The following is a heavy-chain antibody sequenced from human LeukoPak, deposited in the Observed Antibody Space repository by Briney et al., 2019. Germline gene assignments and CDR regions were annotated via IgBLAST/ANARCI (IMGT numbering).Heavy chain of an antibody. D-gene: IGHD6-19*01. CDR3: ARGAIIAVAGTYFDY. Sequence: SETLSLTCGVYGGSFSGYYWSWIRQPPGKGLEWIGEINHSGSTNYNPSLKSRVTVSVDTSKNQFSLKLSSVTAADTAVYYCARGAIIAVAGTYFDYWGQGTLVTVSS. V-gene: IGHV4-34*01. J-gene: IGHJ4*02. CDR1: GGSFSGYY. CDR2: INHSGST.